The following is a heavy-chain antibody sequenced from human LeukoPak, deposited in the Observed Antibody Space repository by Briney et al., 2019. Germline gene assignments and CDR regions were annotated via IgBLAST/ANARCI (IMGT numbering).Heavy chain of an antibody. D-gene: IGHD6-13*01. CDR1: GYSFTSYW. CDR3: ARQKYSSSWYGINWFDP. J-gene: IGHJ5*02. V-gene: IGHV5-51*01. CDR2: IYPGDSDT. Sequence: GESLKISCKGSGYSFTSYWIGWVRQMPGKGLEWMGIIYPGDSDTRYSPSFQGQVTISADKSISTAYLQWSSLKASDTAMYYCARQKYSSSWYGINWFDPWGRGTLVTVPS.